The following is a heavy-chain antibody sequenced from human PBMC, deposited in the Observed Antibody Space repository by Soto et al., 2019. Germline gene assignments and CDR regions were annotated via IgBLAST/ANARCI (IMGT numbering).Heavy chain of an antibody. D-gene: IGHD6-6*01. CDR2: INHSGST. J-gene: IGHJ5*02. CDR1: GGSFSGYY. CDR3: ARVSAYSSSSLWFDP. Sequence: PSETLSLTCAVYGGSFSGYYWSWIRQPPGKGLEWIGEINHSGSTNYNPSLKSRVTISVDTSKNQFSLKLSSVTAADTAVYYCARVSAYSSSSLWFDPWGQGTLVTVSS. V-gene: IGHV4-34*01.